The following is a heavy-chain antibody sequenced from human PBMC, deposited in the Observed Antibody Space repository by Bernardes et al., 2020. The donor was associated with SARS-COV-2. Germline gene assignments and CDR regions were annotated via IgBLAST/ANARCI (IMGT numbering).Heavy chain of an antibody. V-gene: IGHV1-2*02. CDR2: INPNSGVT. Sequence: ASVKVSCKASGYTFTGYYMHWVRQAPGQGLEWMGWINPNSGVTNYAQQFQGRVTMTRDTSISTAYMELSRLKSDDTAVYYCAREASSSGNYCDYWGQGTLVTVSS. CDR1: GYTFTGYY. J-gene: IGHJ4*02. D-gene: IGHD6-6*01. CDR3: AREASSSGNYCDY.